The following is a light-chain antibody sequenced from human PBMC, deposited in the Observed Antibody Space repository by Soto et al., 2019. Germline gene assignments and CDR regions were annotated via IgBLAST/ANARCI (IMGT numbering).Light chain of an antibody. V-gene: IGLV2-14*01. Sequence: QSALTQPASVSGSPGQSITISCTGTSSDVGGYKYVSWYQQHAGKAPKLMIYDVSNRPSGVSNRFSGSKSGNTASLTISGLQAEDEADYYCSSYRGSSTLVFGGGTQLTVL. J-gene: IGLJ3*02. CDR2: DVS. CDR1: SSDVGGYKY. CDR3: SSYRGSSTLV.